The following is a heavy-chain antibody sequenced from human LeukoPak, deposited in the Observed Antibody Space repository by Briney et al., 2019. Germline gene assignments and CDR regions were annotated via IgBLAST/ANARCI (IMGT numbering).Heavy chain of an antibody. CDR2: MYYSGST. Sequence: SETLSLTCTVSGGSISSGDYYWSWIRQPPGKGLEWIAYMYYSGSTNYNPSLKSRVTISVDTSKNQFSLKLSSVTAADTAVYYCARDTLAAAGNFGVVYYYGMDVWGQGTTVTVSS. CDR3: ARDTLAAAGNFGVVYYYGMDV. J-gene: IGHJ6*02. V-gene: IGHV4-61*08. D-gene: IGHD6-13*01. CDR1: GGSISSGDYY.